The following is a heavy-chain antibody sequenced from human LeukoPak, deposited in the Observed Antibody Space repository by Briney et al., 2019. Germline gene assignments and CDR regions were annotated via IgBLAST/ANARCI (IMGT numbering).Heavy chain of an antibody. D-gene: IGHD6-13*01. Sequence: PSQTLSLTCTVSGGSISSGSYYWSWIRQPAGKGLEWIGRTYTSGSTNYNPSLKSRVTISVDTSKNQFSLKLSSVTAADTAVYYCARGDLAAAGYFDYWGQGTLVTVSS. CDR2: TYTSGST. J-gene: IGHJ4*02. CDR3: ARGDLAAAGYFDY. V-gene: IGHV4-61*02. CDR1: GGSISSGSYY.